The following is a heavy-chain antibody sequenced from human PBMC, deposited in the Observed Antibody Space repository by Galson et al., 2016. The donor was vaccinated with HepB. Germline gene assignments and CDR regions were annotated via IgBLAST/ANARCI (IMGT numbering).Heavy chain of an antibody. D-gene: IGHD6-19*01. CDR3: ARRGAGGSEAFLDY. V-gene: IGHV1-46*04. Sequence: SVKVSCKASGYLFSTYFIHWVRQAPGQGLEWMGLFNPSRGSTTYAQKLQGRVTMSGDTSTGTFYMELSSLTSEDTAMYYCARRGAGGSEAFLDYWGQGTLVTVSS. CDR1: GYLFSTYF. CDR2: FNPSRGST. J-gene: IGHJ4*02.